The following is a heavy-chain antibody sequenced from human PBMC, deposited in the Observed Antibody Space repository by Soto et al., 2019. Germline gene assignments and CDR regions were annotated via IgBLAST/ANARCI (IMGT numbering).Heavy chain of an antibody. CDR2: VYHTGDT. CDR3: AREIGTAVGNNYFDP. CDR1: GGTVASSHW. V-gene: IGHV4-4*02. Sequence: QVQLQESGPRLVKPSESLSLTCGVSGGTVASSHWWSWVRQSPGRGLEWIGNVYHTGDTNFNPSLQSRVTFSVNKSNNQFSLRLTSVTAADTAVYFLAREIGTAVGNNYFDPWGPGTLVTVSS. D-gene: IGHD4-17*01. J-gene: IGHJ5*02.